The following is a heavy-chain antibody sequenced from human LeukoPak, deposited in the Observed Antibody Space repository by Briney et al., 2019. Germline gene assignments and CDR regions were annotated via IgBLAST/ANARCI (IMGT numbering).Heavy chain of an antibody. V-gene: IGHV3-7*01. CDR1: GFILSSYW. D-gene: IGHD3-16*02. CDR2: IKQDGSEK. Sequence: GGSLRLSCGAPGFILSSYWMNWVRQAPGKGLEWVANIKQDGSEKYYVDSVKGRFTISRDNAKNSLFLQMNSLRAEDTAVYYCASATVTTGQYDCVWGTYRYYYYMDVWGKGTTVTVSS. J-gene: IGHJ6*03. CDR3: ASATVTTGQYDCVWGTYRYYYYMDV.